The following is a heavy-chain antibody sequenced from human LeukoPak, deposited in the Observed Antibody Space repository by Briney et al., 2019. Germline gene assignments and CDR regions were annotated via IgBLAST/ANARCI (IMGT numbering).Heavy chain of an antibody. CDR1: GFTFSSYA. Sequence: GGSLRLSCAASGFTFSSYAMHWVRQAPGKGLEWVSYLSSSGDTIYYADSVEGRFTISRDNAKNSLYLQMNSLRDEDTAVYYCARDDYDSSGYYYAGYFDYWGQGTLVTVSS. V-gene: IGHV3-48*02. CDR2: LSSSGDTI. CDR3: ARDDYDSSGYYYAGYFDY. D-gene: IGHD3-22*01. J-gene: IGHJ4*02.